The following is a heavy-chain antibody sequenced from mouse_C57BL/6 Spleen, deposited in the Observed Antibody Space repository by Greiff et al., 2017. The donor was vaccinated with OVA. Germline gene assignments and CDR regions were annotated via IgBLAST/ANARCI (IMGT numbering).Heavy chain of an antibody. J-gene: IGHJ4*01. Sequence: QVQLQQPGTELVKPGASVKLSCKASGYTFTSYWMHWVKQRPGQGLEWIGNINPSNGGTNYNEKFKSKATLTVDKSSSTAYMQLSSLTSEDSAVYYCAREGGSSGFIYAMDYWGQGTSVTGSS. D-gene: IGHD3-2*02. CDR3: AREGGSSGFIYAMDY. CDR2: INPSNGGT. CDR1: GYTFTSYW. V-gene: IGHV1-53*01.